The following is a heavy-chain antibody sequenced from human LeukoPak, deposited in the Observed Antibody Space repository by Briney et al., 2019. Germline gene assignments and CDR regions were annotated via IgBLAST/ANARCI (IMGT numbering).Heavy chain of an antibody. CDR1: GFTFSSYW. CDR2: IKQDGSEK. Sequence: GRSLRLSCAASGFTFSSYWMSWVRQAPGKGLEWVANIKQDGSEKYYVDSVKGRFTISRDNAKNSLYLQMNSLRAEDTAMYYCARDIVHCGGDCYPGRGFDYWGQGTLVTVSS. V-gene: IGHV3-7*01. CDR3: ARDIVHCGGDCYPGRGFDY. D-gene: IGHD2-21*02. J-gene: IGHJ4*02.